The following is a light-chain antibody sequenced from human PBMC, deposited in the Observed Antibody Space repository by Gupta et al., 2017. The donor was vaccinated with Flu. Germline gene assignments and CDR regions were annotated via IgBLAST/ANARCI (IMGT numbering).Light chain of an antibody. CDR1: QSVSSS. Sequence: PGERAALACRASQSVSSSLAWYQQKPGQAPRLLIYDASTTATGITPRFSGSGSGTEFTLTSSSVQSEDFAVYFCQQYDDWPTFGGGTTVGIK. V-gene: IGKV3-15*01. CDR3: QQYDDWPT. J-gene: IGKJ4*01. CDR2: DAS.